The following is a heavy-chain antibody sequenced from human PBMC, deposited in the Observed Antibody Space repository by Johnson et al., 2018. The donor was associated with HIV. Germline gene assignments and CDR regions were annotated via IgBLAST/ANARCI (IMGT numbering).Heavy chain of an antibody. CDR3: ARPTLSFQWELQGGIDAFDI. D-gene: IGHD1-26*01. CDR1: GFPFSTYA. V-gene: IGHV3-64*01. J-gene: IGHJ3*02. CDR2: IRSDGGST. Sequence: EVQLVESGGGLVQPGGSLRLSCTASGFPFSTYAMHWVRQAPGKGLEYVSAIRSDGGSTYYANSVQGTFTISRANSKNTLYLQMGSLRAEDMAVYYCARPTLSFQWELQGGIDAFDIWGQGTMVTVSS.